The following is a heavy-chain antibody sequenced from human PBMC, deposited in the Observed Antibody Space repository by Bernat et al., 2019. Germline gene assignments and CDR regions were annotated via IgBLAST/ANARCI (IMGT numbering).Heavy chain of an antibody. CDR1: GYTFTSYG. CDR2: ISAYNGNT. Sequence: QVQLVQSGAEVKKPGASVKVSCKASGYTFTSYGISWVRQAPGQGLEWMGWISAYNGNTNYAQKLQGRVTMTTDTSTSTAYMELSSLTSEDTAVYYCATLRMDGSNHYFEYWGQGTPVTVSS. CDR3: ATLRMDGSNHYFEY. D-gene: IGHD5-24*01. V-gene: IGHV1-18*01. J-gene: IGHJ4*02.